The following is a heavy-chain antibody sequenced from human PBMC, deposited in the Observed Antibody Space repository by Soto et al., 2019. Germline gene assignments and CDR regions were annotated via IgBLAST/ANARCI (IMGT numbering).Heavy chain of an antibody. CDR1: GGXIRSDHYY. V-gene: IGHV4-39*02. J-gene: IGHJ5*02. D-gene: IGHD6-13*01. Sequence: ETLSLTCTVSGGXIRSDHYYWGWIRQPPGKGLEWIGSVYYSGSTYYDPSLKSRVTISVDTSKNQFSLKLSSVTAADTAVYYCARERPDGSRLDPWGQGTLVTVSS. CDR2: VYYSGST. CDR3: ARERPDGSRLDP.